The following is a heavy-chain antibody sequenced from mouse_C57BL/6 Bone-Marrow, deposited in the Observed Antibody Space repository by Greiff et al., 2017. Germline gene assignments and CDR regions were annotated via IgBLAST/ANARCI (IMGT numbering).Heavy chain of an antibody. CDR2: ISSGGSYT. V-gene: IGHV5-6*01. D-gene: IGHD3-1*01. CDR3: ARHGLLGYDYAMDY. Sequence: EVHLVESGGDLVKPGGSLKLSCAASGFTFSSYGMPWVRQTPDKRLEWVATISSGGSYTYYPDSVKGRFTISRDNAKNTLYLQMSRLKSEDTAMYYWARHGLLGYDYAMDYWGQGTSVTVSS. J-gene: IGHJ4*01. CDR1: GFTFSSYG.